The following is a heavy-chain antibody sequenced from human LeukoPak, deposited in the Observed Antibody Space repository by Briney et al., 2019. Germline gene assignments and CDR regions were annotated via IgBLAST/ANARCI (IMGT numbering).Heavy chain of an antibody. CDR2: IYHSGST. V-gene: IGHV4-4*02. D-gene: IGHD3-9*01. Sequence: PSGTLSLTCAVSGGSISRSNWWSWVRQPPGKGLEWIGEIYHSGSTSYNPSLKSRVTISVDKSKNQFSLKLSFVTAADTAVYYCATRGPYDILTGLEDYWGQGTLVTVSS. J-gene: IGHJ4*02. CDR1: GGSISRSNW. CDR3: ATRGPYDILTGLEDY.